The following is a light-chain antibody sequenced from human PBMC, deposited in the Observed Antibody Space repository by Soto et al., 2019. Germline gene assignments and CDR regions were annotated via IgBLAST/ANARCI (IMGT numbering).Light chain of an antibody. CDR2: DVS. V-gene: IGLV2-11*01. CDR3: CSYAGSYSWV. J-gene: IGLJ3*02. CDR1: SSDVGGYNF. Sequence: QSALTQPRSVSGSPGQSVTISCTGTSSDVGGYNFVSWYQQHPGKAPKFLIYDVSKRPSGVPDRVSGSKSVNTASLTISGLQAEYEADYYCCSYAGSYSWVCGGGTKLTVL.